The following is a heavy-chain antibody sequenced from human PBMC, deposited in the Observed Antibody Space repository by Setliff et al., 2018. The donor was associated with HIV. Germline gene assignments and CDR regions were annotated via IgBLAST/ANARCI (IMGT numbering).Heavy chain of an antibody. D-gene: IGHD1-26*01. J-gene: IGHJ4*02. V-gene: IGHV1-24*01. CDR3: ARDRGSRGFDY. CDR2: FDPKDGKT. CDR1: GYTLTELS. Sequence: ASVKVSCKVSGYTLTELSRHWVRQAPGKGLEWMGSFDPKDGKTRYAQKFQGRVTMTEDTSTDTAYMELSSLRSEDTAVYYCARDRGSRGFDYWGQGTLVTVSS.